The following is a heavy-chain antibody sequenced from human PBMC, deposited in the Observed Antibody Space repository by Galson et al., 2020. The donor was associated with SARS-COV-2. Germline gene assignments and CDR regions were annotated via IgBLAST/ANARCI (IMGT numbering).Heavy chain of an antibody. Sequence: GESLKISCEASGFTFYTYAMTWVRQAPGKGLEWVSSISGSGDRTYYADSVKGRFTTSRDSSKNTLYLQMNSLRAEDTAVYYCAKVTRMITFGGVRDWGRGTLVTVSS. D-gene: IGHD3-16*01. CDR2: ISGSGDRT. CDR1: GFTFYTYA. J-gene: IGHJ4*02. CDR3: AKVTRMITFGGVRD. V-gene: IGHV3-23*01.